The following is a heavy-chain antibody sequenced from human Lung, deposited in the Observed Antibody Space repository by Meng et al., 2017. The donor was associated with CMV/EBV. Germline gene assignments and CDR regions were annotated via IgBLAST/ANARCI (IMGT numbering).Heavy chain of an antibody. D-gene: IGHD2/OR15-2a*01. CDR1: GYRFIDYY. Sequence: QVDLVQSGAQLKKPGGSAMLPCSASGYRFIDYYIHWVRPAPGQGREWMGWMSPSSGDTNYAQKFQGWVTITRDTSIRKDYMELGSLRSEDTAVYYCARRFLKTAWKALDHWGQGALVTVSS. CDR3: ARRFLKTAWKALDH. V-gene: IGHV1-2*04. J-gene: IGHJ4*02. CDR2: MSPSSGDT.